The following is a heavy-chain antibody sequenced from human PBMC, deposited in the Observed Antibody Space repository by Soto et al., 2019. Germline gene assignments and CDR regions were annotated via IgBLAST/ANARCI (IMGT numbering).Heavy chain of an antibody. D-gene: IGHD3-22*01. CDR3: ARDNVRRHYDRSGYPDAFDI. CDR2: ISAYNGNT. CDR1: GYTFTSYG. Sequence: GASVKVSCKASGYTFTSYGISWVRQAPGQGLEWMGWISAYNGNTNYAQKLQGRVTMTTDTSTSTAYMELRSLRSDDTAVYYCARDNVRRHYDRSGYPDAFDICGQGPMVTV. V-gene: IGHV1-18*01. J-gene: IGHJ3*02.